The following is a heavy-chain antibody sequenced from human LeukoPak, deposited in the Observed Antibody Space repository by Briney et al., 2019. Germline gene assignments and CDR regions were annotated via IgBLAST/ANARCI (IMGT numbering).Heavy chain of an antibody. CDR2: IYSGGST. Sequence: GGSLRLSCAASGFTVSSNYMSWVRQAPGKGLEWVSVIYSGGSTYYTDSVKGRFTISRDNAKNTLHLQMNSLRAEDTAVYYCVRDWGYDSSGYWQKYFDSWGQGTLVTVSS. V-gene: IGHV3-53*01. J-gene: IGHJ4*02. CDR1: GFTVSSNY. D-gene: IGHD3-22*01. CDR3: VRDWGYDSSGYWQKYFDS.